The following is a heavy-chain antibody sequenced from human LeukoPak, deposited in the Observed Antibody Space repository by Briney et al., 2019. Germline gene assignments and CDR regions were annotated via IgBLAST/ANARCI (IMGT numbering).Heavy chain of an antibody. J-gene: IGHJ4*02. CDR1: GGSFSGYS. CDR2: INHSGST. D-gene: IGHD5-18*01. Sequence: SETLSLTCAVYGGSFSGYSWSWIRQPPGKGLEWIGEINHSGSTNYNPSLKSRVTISVDTSKNQFSLKLRSVTAADTAVYYCARGGRGYSYGYLYWGQGTLVTVSS. V-gene: IGHV4-34*01. CDR3: ARGGRGYSYGYLY.